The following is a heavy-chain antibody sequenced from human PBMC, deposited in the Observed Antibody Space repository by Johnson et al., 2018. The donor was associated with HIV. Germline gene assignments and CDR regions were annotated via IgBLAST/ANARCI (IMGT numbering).Heavy chain of an antibody. CDR3: ARDRAAAGPDAFDI. CDR2: ISYDGSNK. J-gene: IGHJ3*02. Sequence: QVQLVESGGVVVQPGGSLRLSCAASGFTFSSYAMHWVRQAPGKGLEWVAVISYDGSNKYYADSVQGRFTISRDNSKNTLTLQMNSLRVEDTALYYLARDRAAAGPDAFDIWGQGTMVTVSS. D-gene: IGHD6-13*01. CDR1: GFTFSSYA. V-gene: IGHV3-30*04.